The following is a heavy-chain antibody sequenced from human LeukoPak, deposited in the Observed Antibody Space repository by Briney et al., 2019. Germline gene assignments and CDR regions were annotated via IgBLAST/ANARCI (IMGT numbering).Heavy chain of an antibody. CDR3: ARLYSSWYPRWFDP. CDR1: GGSISSYY. Sequence: PSETLSLTCTVSGGSISSYYWSRIRQPPGKGLEWIGYIYYSGSTNYNPSLKSRVTISVDTSKNQFSLKLSSVTAADTAVYYCARLYSSWYPRWFDPWGQGTLVTASS. D-gene: IGHD6-13*01. V-gene: IGHV4-59*08. J-gene: IGHJ5*02. CDR2: IYYSGST.